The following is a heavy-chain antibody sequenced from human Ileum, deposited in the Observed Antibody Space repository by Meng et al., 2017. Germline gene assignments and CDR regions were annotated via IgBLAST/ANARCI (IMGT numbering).Heavy chain of an antibody. Sequence: QLQLQESGPGLVKPSETLSLTCAVSGDSIRYSSYYWGWVRQPPGQGLEWIGSIYYNGNTYYSPSLKSRASISVDTSKNQFSLELSSVTAADTAVYYCARPAVTTALGGFDYWGQGTLVTVSS. CDR1: GDSIRYSSYY. J-gene: IGHJ4*02. D-gene: IGHD3-16*01. CDR2: IYYNGNT. CDR3: ARPAVTTALGGFDY. V-gene: IGHV4-39*01.